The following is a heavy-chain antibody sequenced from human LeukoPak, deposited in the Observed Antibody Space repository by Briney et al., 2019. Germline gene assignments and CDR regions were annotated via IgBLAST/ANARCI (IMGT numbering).Heavy chain of an antibody. Sequence: ASVKVSCKASGYTFTSYAMHWVRQAPGQRLEWMGWINVGNDNTKYSQKFQGRVTITRDTSASTAYMELSSLRSEDTAVYYCARDTGTIPNFDCWGQGTLVTVSS. D-gene: IGHD1-1*01. CDR2: INVGNDNT. J-gene: IGHJ4*02. CDR3: ARDTGTIPNFDC. CDR1: GYTFTSYA. V-gene: IGHV1-3*01.